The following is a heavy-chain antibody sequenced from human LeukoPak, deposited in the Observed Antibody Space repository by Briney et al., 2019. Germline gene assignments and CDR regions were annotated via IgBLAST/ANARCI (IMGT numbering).Heavy chain of an antibody. CDR1: GFPFDVYA. D-gene: IGHD3-10*01. J-gene: IGHJ4*02. V-gene: IGHV3-9*01. CDR2: MSWYSGSI. CDR3: AKDMSVRRPYGSGTGFDY. Sequence: PGGPLRLSCAASGFPFDVYAMNWPGQAPGRGVEWVSGMSWYSGSIGYADSVEGRFTISRDNAKNSLYLQMNSLRAEDTALYYCAKDMSVRRPYGSGTGFDYWGQGTLVTVSS.